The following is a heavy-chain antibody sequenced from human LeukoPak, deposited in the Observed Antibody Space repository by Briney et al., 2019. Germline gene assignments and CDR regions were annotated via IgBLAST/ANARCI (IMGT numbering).Heavy chain of an antibody. J-gene: IGHJ3*02. V-gene: IGHV4-30-2*01. Sequence: SETLSLTCTVSGGSISSGGYSWSWIRQPPGRGLEWIGYIYHSGSTYYNPSLKSRVTISVDRSKNQFSLKLSSVTAADTAVYYCARRSLVAPYYDFWSGYYPGAFDIWGQGTMVTVSS. D-gene: IGHD3-3*01. CDR1: GGSISSGGYS. CDR3: ARRSLVAPYYDFWSGYYPGAFDI. CDR2: IYHSGST.